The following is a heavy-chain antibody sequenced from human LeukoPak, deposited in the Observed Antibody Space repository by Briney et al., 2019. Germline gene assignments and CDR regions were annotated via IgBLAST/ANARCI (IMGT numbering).Heavy chain of an antibody. Sequence: GESLKISCKGSGYSFTSYWIGWVRQMPGKGLEWMGIIYPGDSDTRYSPSFQGQVTLSADKSISTAYLQWSSLKASDTAMYYCARGSRSKYDFWSGYYSDYYYGMDVWGQGTTVTVSS. D-gene: IGHD3-3*01. CDR1: GYSFTSYW. CDR2: IYPGDSDT. V-gene: IGHV5-51*01. CDR3: ARGSRSKYDFWSGYYSDYYYGMDV. J-gene: IGHJ6*02.